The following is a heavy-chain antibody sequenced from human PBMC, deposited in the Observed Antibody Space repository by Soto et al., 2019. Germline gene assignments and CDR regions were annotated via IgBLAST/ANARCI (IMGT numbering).Heavy chain of an antibody. CDR2: ISGSGERT. Sequence: PGGSLILSCAASGFLFSTSSMNWVRPAPGKGLEWVSSISGSGERTFYADSVKGRFTISRDNAKNSLYLQMNSLRAEDTAVYYCARGLTTVTTNGCDYWGQGTLVTVS. J-gene: IGHJ4*02. V-gene: IGHV3-23*01. CDR3: ARGLTTVTTNGCDY. D-gene: IGHD4-17*01. CDR1: GFLFSTSS.